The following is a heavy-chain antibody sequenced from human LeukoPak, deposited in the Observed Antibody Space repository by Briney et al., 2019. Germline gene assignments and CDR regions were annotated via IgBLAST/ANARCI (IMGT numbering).Heavy chain of an antibody. CDR3: AKDGLSYDGSTHVYYFQS. V-gene: IGHV3-23*01. J-gene: IGHJ4*02. CDR1: GFSFRMYA. CDR2: IIYDGRHT. Sequence: GGSLRLSCTASGFSFRMYAMSWVGQAPGKGLESVASIIYDGRHTYYAASVKGRFTISRDNSQNTLYLQMNSLRAEDTALYYCAKDGLSYDGSTHVYYFQSLGQGTLVTVSS. D-gene: IGHD3-22*01.